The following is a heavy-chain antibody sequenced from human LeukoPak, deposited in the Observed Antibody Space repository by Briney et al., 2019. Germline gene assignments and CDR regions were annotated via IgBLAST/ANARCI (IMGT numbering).Heavy chain of an antibody. D-gene: IGHD3-10*01. CDR1: GGSISSYY. CDR3: ASREVWFGESDY. CDR2: IYTSGST. Sequence: SSETLSLTCTVSGGSISSYYWSWIRQPPGKGLEWIGRIYTSGSTNYNPSLKSRVTISVDTSKNQFSLKLSSVTAADTAVYYCASREVWFGESDYWGQGTLVTVSS. V-gene: IGHV4-4*08. J-gene: IGHJ4*02.